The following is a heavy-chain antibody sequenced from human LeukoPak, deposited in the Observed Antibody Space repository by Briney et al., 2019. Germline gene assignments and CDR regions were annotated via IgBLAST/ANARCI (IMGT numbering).Heavy chain of an antibody. CDR2: ISYDGSNK. Sequence: GGSLRLSCAVSGFSLSSYWMTWVRQAPGKGLEWVAVISYDGSNKYYADSVKGRFTISRDNSKNTLYLQMNSLRAEDTAVYYCARGTNYDFWSGYHNWGQGTLVTVSS. J-gene: IGHJ4*02. CDR3: ARGTNYDFWSGYHN. CDR1: GFSLSSYW. V-gene: IGHV3-30-3*01. D-gene: IGHD3-3*01.